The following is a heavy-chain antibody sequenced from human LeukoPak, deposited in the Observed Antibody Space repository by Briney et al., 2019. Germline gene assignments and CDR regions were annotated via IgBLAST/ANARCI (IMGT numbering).Heavy chain of an antibody. Sequence: SETLSLTCTVSGYSISRGYYWCCIRQPPGKGLEWMGIIYHSGSTYYNPSLTSRLTISVITSKNQFSLKLSSVTAADTAGYYWARAIGYCSSTSCWNTALSWFDPWGQGTLVTVSS. CDR2: IYHSGST. V-gene: IGHV4-38-2*02. CDR3: ARAIGYCSSTSCWNTALSWFDP. D-gene: IGHD2-2*01. J-gene: IGHJ5*02. CDR1: GYSISRGYY.